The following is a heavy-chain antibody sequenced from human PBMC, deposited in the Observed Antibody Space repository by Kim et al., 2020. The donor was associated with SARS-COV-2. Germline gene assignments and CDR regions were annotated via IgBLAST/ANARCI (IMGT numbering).Heavy chain of an antibody. CDR2: ISYDGSNK. J-gene: IGHJ4*02. CDR1: GFTFSSYS. CDR3: ARGGYSNYKGPFDY. V-gene: IGHV3-30*04. D-gene: IGHD4-4*01. Sequence: GGSLRLSCAASGFTFSSYSMHWVRQAPGKGLEWVAVISYDGSNKYYADSVKGRFTISRDNSKNTLYLQMNSLRAEDTAVYYCARGGYSNYKGPFDYWGQETLGTVSS.